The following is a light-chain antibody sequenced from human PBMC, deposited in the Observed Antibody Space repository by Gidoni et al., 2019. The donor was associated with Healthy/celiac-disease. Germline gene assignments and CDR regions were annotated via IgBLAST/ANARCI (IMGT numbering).Light chain of an antibody. CDR2: AAS. CDR3: QQSYSTPYT. J-gene: IGKJ2*01. Sequence: QMTQSPSSLSASVGDRVTITCRASQSISSYLNWYQQKPGKAPKLLIYAASSLQSGVPSRFSGSGSGTDFTLTISSLQPEDFATYYCQQSYSTPYTFGQGTKLEIK. CDR1: QSISSY. V-gene: IGKV1-39*01.